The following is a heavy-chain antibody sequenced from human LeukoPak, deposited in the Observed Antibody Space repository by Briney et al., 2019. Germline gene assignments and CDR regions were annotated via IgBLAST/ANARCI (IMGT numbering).Heavy chain of an antibody. Sequence: GSLCLSCAASGFTISSFALSWVRQAPGQGLVWVSAVSGSGGSTYYADSVKDRFTISRDNSKNTLYLQMNSLRDEDTAVYYCAKSPYGYDIVAGYYPFDYWGQGTLVTVSS. CDR2: VSGSGGST. CDR3: AKSPYGYDIVAGYYPFDY. J-gene: IGHJ4*02. V-gene: IGHV3-23*01. D-gene: IGHD3-9*01. CDR1: GFTISSFA.